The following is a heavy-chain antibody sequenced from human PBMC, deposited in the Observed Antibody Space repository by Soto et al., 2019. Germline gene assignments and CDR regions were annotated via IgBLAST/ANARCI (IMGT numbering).Heavy chain of an antibody. J-gene: IGHJ4*02. CDR3: AKDRNYYDSSGCDY. CDR1: GFTFNSYA. V-gene: IGHV3-23*01. D-gene: IGHD3-22*01. Sequence: LRLSCAASGFTFNSYAMSWVRQAPGKGLEWVSTIIGSGGSTYYADSVKGRFSVSRDNSKNTLYLQMNSLRAEDTAVYYCAKDRNYYDSSGCDYWGQGTLVTVSS. CDR2: IIGSGGST.